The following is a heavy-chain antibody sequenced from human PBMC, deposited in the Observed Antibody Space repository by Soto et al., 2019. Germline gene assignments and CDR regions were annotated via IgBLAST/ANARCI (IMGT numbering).Heavy chain of an antibody. J-gene: IGHJ6*02. CDR3: ARVGPTLTNYGMDV. CDR2: IYPGDYAT. Sequence: GESLKISCPGSGYSFTTYLIGWVRQMPGKGLEWMGIIYPGDYATTYSPSFQGQVTISADKSISTAYLQWSSLRASDSAMYYCARVGPTLTNYGMDVWGQGTTVTVSS. CDR1: GYSFTTYL. V-gene: IGHV5-51*01. D-gene: IGHD4-17*01.